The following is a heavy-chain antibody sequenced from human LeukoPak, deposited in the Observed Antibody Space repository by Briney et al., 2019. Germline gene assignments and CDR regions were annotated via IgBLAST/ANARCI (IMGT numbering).Heavy chain of an antibody. CDR3: ARDHDSSGYYNFDY. D-gene: IGHD3-22*01. V-gene: IGHV3-74*01. J-gene: IGHJ4*02. CDR2: INSDGINT. Sequence: GGSLRLSCAASGFTFSNYWMHWVRQAPGKGLVWVSRINSDGINTSYADSVKGRFTISRDNSKNTLYLQMNSLRAEDTAVYYCARDHDSSGYYNFDYWGQGTLVTVSS. CDR1: GFTFSNYW.